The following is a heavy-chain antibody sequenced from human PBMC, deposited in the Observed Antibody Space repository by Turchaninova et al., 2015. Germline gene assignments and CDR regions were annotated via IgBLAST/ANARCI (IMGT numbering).Heavy chain of an antibody. CDR2: INPHDGGT. CDR1: GYTFTGYH. Sequence: QVQLVQSGAEVRKPGASVKVSCKTSGYTFTGYHIHWVRPAPGQGLEWMGRINPHDGGTDFAQKFQGRVTMTTDTSISTAFMDLRRLTSDDTAIYYCARRNYDFSNNFFDPWGQGTLVTASS. J-gene: IGHJ5*02. D-gene: IGHD3-3*01. V-gene: IGHV1-2*06. CDR3: ARRNYDFSNNFFDP.